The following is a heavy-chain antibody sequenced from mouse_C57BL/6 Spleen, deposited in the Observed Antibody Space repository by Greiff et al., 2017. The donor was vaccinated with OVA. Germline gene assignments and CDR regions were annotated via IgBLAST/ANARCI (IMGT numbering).Heavy chain of an antibody. D-gene: IGHD2-4*01. CDR3: ARDDYDWFAY. CDR1: GYTFTDYC. CDR2: INPSNGYT. J-gene: IGHJ3*01. Sequence: QVQLQESGPELAKPGASVKLSCKASGYTFTDYCMHWVKQRPGQGLDWIGYINPSNGYTRYNQKFKDKATLTADKSSSTAYMQLSSLTYEDSAVYYCARDDYDWFAYWGQGTLVTVSA. V-gene: IGHV1-7*01.